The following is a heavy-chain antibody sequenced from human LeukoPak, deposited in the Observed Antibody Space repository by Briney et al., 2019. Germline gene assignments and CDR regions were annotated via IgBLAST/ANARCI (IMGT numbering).Heavy chain of an antibody. CDR2: ISGSSGSGGNT. V-gene: IGHV3-23*01. J-gene: IGHJ4*02. CDR1: GFTFSSYA. D-gene: IGHD3-22*01. CDR3: AKDRPQYYDSRGYYFDYYFDY. Sequence: GGSLRLSCAASGFTFSSYAMSWVRQAPGKGLEWVSSISGSSGSGGNTYYADSVKGRFTISRDNSKNTLYLQMNSLRAEDTAVYYCAKDRPQYYDSRGYYFDYYFDYWGQGTLVTVSS.